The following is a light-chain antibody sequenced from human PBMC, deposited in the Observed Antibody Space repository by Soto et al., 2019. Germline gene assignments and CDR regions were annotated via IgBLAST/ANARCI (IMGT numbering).Light chain of an antibody. V-gene: IGLV2-23*02. Sequence: QSALTQPASVSGSPGQSITISCTGTNSDVGGYNFVSWYQQHPGKAPKLIIYDVYRRPSGVSNHFSGSKSGNTASLTISGLQAEDEADYYCSSYAGGGTFVLYGGGTKLTVL. CDR3: SSYAGGGTFVL. CDR2: DVY. CDR1: NSDVGGYNF. J-gene: IGLJ2*01.